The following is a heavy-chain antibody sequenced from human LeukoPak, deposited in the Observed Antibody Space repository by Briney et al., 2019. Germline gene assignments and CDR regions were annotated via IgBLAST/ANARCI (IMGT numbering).Heavy chain of an antibody. Sequence: GGSQRLSCAASGFTFSSYWMSWVRQAPGKGPEWVANIKQDGSEKYYVDSVKGRFTISRDNAKNSLYLQMNSLRAEDTAVYYCARGRRVEMATILDYWGQGTLVTVSS. V-gene: IGHV3-7*01. J-gene: IGHJ4*02. CDR1: GFTFSSYW. CDR2: IKQDGSEK. D-gene: IGHD5-24*01. CDR3: ARGRRVEMATILDY.